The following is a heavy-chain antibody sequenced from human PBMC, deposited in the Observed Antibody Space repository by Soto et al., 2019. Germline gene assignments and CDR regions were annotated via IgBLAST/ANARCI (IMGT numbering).Heavy chain of an antibody. J-gene: IGHJ4*02. CDR3: ARAVSYYDILTGYYLEEYYFDY. D-gene: IGHD3-9*01. Sequence: PGGSLRLSCAASGFTVSSNYMSWVRQAPGKGLEWVSVIYSGGSTYYADSVKGRFTISRDNSKNTLYLQMNSLRAEDTAVYYCARAVSYYDILTGYYLEEYYFDYWGQGTLVTVSS. CDR2: IYSGGST. V-gene: IGHV3-66*01. CDR1: GFTVSSNY.